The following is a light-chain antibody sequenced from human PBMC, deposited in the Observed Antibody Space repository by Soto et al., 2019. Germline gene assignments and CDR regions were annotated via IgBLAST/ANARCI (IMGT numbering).Light chain of an antibody. CDR1: QSVSSSY. Sequence: EIVLTQSPGTLSLSPGERATLSCRASQSVSSSYLAWYQQKPGQAPRLLIYGASSRATGIPDRFSGSGSGTDFTLTISRLEPEDFAVYSCQQYGRSPPWTVGQGTKVEIK. V-gene: IGKV3-20*01. J-gene: IGKJ1*01. CDR2: GAS. CDR3: QQYGRSPPWT.